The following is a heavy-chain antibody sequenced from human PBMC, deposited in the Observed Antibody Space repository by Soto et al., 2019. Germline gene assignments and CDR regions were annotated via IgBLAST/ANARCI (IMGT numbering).Heavy chain of an antibody. CDR3: ARGYSGYFDWLLSKYYFDY. Sequence: ASVKVSCXASGYTFTSYDINWVRQATGQGLEWMGWMNPNSGNTGYAQKFQGRVTMTRNTSISTAYMELSSLRSEDTAVYYCARGYSGYFDWLLSKYYFDYWGQGTLVTVSS. CDR2: MNPNSGNT. CDR1: GYTFTSYD. D-gene: IGHD3-9*01. V-gene: IGHV1-8*01. J-gene: IGHJ4*02.